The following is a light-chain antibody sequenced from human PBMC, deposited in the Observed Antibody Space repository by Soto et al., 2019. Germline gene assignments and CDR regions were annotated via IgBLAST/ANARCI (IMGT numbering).Light chain of an antibody. CDR2: AAS. V-gene: IGKV3-20*01. Sequence: EIVLTQSPGTLSLSPGERATLSCRASQSVSSSFLAWYQHKPGQAPRLLIYAASSRATGIPDRFSGSGSGTDFTLTISRLEPKDFAVYYCQQYGSSPYTFGQGTKLEIK. J-gene: IGKJ2*01. CDR1: QSVSSSF. CDR3: QQYGSSPYT.